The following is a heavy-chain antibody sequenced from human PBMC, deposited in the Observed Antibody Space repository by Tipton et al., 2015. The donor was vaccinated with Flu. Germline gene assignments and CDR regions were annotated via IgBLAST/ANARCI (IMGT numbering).Heavy chain of an antibody. CDR2: IYYSGST. CDR3: ARDRYCSGGSCYSDYFDY. V-gene: IGHV4-31*03. Sequence: TLSLTCTVSGGSISSGGYYWSWIRQHPGKGLEWIGYIYYSGSTYYNPSLKSRVTISVDTSKNQFSLKLSSVTAADTAVYYCARDRYCSGGSCYSDYFDYWGQGTLVTVSS. J-gene: IGHJ4*02. D-gene: IGHD2-15*01. CDR1: GGSISSGGYY.